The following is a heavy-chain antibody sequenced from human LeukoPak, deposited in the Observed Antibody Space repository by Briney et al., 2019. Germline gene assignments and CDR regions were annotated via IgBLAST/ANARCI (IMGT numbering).Heavy chain of an antibody. Sequence: GGSLRLSCAASGFTFSSYAMSWVRQAPGKGLEWVSAISGSGGSTYSADSVKGRFTISRDNSKNTLYLQMNSLRAEDTAVYYCANWLATISPEDGGFLWGQGTLVTVSS. J-gene: IGHJ4*02. CDR1: GFTFSSYA. CDR3: ANWLATISPEDGGFL. V-gene: IGHV3-23*01. CDR2: ISGSGGST. D-gene: IGHD5-24*01.